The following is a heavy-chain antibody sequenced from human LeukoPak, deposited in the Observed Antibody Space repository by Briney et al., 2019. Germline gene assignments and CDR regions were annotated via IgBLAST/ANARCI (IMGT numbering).Heavy chain of an antibody. CDR1: GGSISSTVSY. D-gene: IGHD2-15*01. Sequence: SETLSLTCIISGGSISSTVSYWGWVRQPPGKGLEWIGSIHYSGSTYYIPSLKSRITISLDMSKNQYSLKLTSVTAADTAVYYCARELRYCSGSSCQSGDYWGQGTLVTVSS. J-gene: IGHJ4*02. CDR2: IHYSGST. V-gene: IGHV4-39*07. CDR3: ARELRYCSGSSCQSGDY.